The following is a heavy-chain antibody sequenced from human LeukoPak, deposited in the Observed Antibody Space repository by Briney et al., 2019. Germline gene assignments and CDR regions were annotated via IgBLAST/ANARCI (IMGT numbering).Heavy chain of an antibody. Sequence: GGSLRLSCAASGFTFSAFWMHRVRHAPGKGLVWVSRINSDDSRTTYADSVKGRFTISRDNAKNTLYLQMNSLRAEDTAVYYCARGLVHDTSGYYSDYWGQGTLVTVSS. D-gene: IGHD3-22*01. CDR1: GFTFSAFW. CDR2: INSDDSRT. CDR3: ARGLVHDTSGYYSDY. J-gene: IGHJ4*02. V-gene: IGHV3-74*01.